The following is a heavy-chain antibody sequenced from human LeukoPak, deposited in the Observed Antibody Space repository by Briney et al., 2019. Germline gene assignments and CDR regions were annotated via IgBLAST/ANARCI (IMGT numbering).Heavy chain of an antibody. CDR3: ARGVVRGVIINYDY. V-gene: IGHV4-39*07. CDR1: GGSISSSSYY. J-gene: IGHJ4*02. Sequence: SETLSLTCTVSGGSISSSSYYWGWIRQPPGKELEWIGSIYYSGSTYYNPSLKSRVTISVDTSKNQFSLKLSSVTAADTAVYYCARGVVRGVIINYDYWGQGTLVTVSS. CDR2: IYYSGST. D-gene: IGHD3-10*01.